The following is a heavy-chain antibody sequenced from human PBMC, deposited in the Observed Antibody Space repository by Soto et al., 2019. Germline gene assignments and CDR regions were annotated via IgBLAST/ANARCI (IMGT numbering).Heavy chain of an antibody. CDR1: GGSISSGSYY. Sequence: QVQLQESGQGLVKPSQTLSLTCTVSGGSISSGSYYWSWIRQHPGKGLEWIGYIYYSGSTYYNPSLKSRVTISVDTSKNQISLKLSSVTAADTAVYHCARGGIAAAAPPDYWGQGTLVTVSS. J-gene: IGHJ4*02. V-gene: IGHV4-31*03. CDR3: ARGGIAAAAPPDY. CDR2: IYYSGST. D-gene: IGHD6-13*01.